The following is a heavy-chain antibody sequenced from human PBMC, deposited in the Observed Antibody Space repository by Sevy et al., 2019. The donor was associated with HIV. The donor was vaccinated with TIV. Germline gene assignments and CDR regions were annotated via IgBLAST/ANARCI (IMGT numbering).Heavy chain of an antibody. Sequence: SGPTLVKPTQTLTLTWTFSGFSLSTSGVGVGWIRQPPGKALEWLALIYWNDDKRYSPSLKSRLTITKDTSKNQVVLTMTNMDPVDTATYYCAHSWYQLLYGRFDPWGQGTLVTVSS. V-gene: IGHV2-5*01. D-gene: IGHD2-2*02. CDR1: GFSLSTSGVG. CDR2: IYWNDDK. J-gene: IGHJ5*02. CDR3: AHSWYQLLYGRFDP.